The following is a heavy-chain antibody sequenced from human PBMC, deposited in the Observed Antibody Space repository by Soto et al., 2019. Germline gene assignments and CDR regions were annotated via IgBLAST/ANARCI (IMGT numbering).Heavy chain of an antibody. CDR3: ASWAIAVAHYFDY. Sequence: SETLSLTCTVSGGSISSSSYYWGWIRQPPGKGLEWIGSIYYSGSTFYNPSLKSRVTISVDTSKNQFSLKLSSVTAADTAVYYCASWAIAVAHYFDYWGQGTLVTVS. CDR2: IYYSGST. CDR1: GGSISSSSYY. D-gene: IGHD6-19*01. V-gene: IGHV4-39*01. J-gene: IGHJ4*02.